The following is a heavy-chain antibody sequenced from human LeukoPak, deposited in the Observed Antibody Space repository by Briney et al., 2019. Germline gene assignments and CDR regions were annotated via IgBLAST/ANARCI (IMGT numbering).Heavy chain of an antibody. Sequence: SVKVSCKASGGTFSSYAISWVRQAPGQGLEWMGGIIPIFGTANYAQKFQGRVTITADESTSTAYMELSSLRSEDTAVYYCANHCSSTSCSTNYWGQGTLVTVPS. CDR3: ANHCSSTSCSTNY. J-gene: IGHJ4*02. V-gene: IGHV1-69*13. CDR1: GGTFSSYA. D-gene: IGHD2-2*01. CDR2: IIPIFGTA.